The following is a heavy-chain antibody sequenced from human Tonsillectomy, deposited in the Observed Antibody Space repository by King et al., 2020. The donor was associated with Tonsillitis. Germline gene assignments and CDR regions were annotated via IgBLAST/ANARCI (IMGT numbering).Heavy chain of an antibody. CDR2: IKHDGSEK. CDR1: GFTFSTYW. V-gene: IGHV3-7*01. Sequence: VQLVESGGGLVQPGGSLRLSCAASGFTFSTYWMSWVRQAPGKGLEWVANIKHDGSEKYYVDSVKSRFTISRDNAKNSLYLQMNSLRAEDTAVYYCASYYDSSGSSGFDYWGQGTLVTVSS. CDR3: ASYYDSSGSSGFDY. D-gene: IGHD3-22*01. J-gene: IGHJ4*02.